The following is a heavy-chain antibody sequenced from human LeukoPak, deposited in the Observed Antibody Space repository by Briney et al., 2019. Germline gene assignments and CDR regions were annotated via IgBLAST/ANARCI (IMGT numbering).Heavy chain of an antibody. CDR1: GFTFSSYA. J-gene: IGHJ4*02. CDR3: ARGPIVVTH. CDR2: ISGSGGST. D-gene: IGHD2-15*01. Sequence: GGSLRLSCAASGFTFSSYAMSWVRQAPGKGLEWVSAISGSGGSTYYADSVKGRFTISRDNAKNSLYLQMNSLRAEDTAVYYCARGPIVVTHWGQGTLVTVSS. V-gene: IGHV3-23*01.